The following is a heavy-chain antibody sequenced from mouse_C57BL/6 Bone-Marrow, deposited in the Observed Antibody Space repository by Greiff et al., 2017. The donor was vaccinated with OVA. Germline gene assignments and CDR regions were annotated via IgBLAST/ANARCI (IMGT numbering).Heavy chain of an antibody. D-gene: IGHD1-1*01. V-gene: IGHV5-6*01. CDR2: ISSGGSYT. CDR3: ARRGITTLDY. J-gene: IGHJ2*01. Sequence: EVQGVESGGDLVKPGGSLKLSCAASGFTFSSYGMSWVRQTPDKRLEWVATISSGGSYTYYPDSVKGRFTISRDNAKNTLYLQMSSLKSEDTAIYYCARRGITTLDYWGQGTTLTVSS. CDR1: GFTFSSYG.